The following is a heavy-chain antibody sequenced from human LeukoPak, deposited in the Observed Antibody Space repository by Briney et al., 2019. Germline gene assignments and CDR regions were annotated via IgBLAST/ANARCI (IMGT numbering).Heavy chain of an antibody. Sequence: GGSLRLSCAASGFTFSSYSMTWVRQAPGKGLEWVSSISSSGSYIYYADSVKGRFTISRDNAKNSLYLQMNSLRAEDTAVYYCAAPTAGDCSTTSCLYYFDYWGQGTLVTVSS. J-gene: IGHJ4*02. CDR1: GFTFSSYS. CDR2: ISSSGSYI. CDR3: AAPTAGDCSTTSCLYYFDY. V-gene: IGHV3-21*01. D-gene: IGHD2-2*01.